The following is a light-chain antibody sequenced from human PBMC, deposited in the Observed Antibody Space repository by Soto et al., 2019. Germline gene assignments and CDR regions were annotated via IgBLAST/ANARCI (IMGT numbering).Light chain of an antibody. J-gene: IGKJ4*01. CDR1: QSVTNS. V-gene: IGKV3-11*01. CDR2: DAS. CDR3: QQHISWPLT. Sequence: EIILTQSPVTLSVSPGERATLSCRASQSVTNSLAWYQQKPGQAPRLLVYDASNRATGIPTRFSGSGSGTDFTPTISNLEPEDFAVYYCQQHISWPLTFGGGTKVDIK.